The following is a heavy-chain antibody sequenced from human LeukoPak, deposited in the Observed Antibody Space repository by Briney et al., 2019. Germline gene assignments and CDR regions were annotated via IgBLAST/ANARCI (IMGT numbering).Heavy chain of an antibody. D-gene: IGHD3-16*01. CDR3: ITLYRWGYYFDY. CDR2: IKSKTVGGTT. V-gene: IGHV3-15*01. J-gene: IGHJ4*02. CDR1: GFTFSNAW. Sequence: GGSLRLSCAASGFTFSNAWMSWVRQAPGKGLEWVGRIKSKTVGGTTDYAAPVKGRFTISRDDSKNTLYLQMNSLKTEDTAVYYCITLYRWGYYFDYWGQGTLVAVSS.